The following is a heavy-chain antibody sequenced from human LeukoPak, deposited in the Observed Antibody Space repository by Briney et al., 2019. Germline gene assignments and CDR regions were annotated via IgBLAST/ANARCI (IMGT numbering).Heavy chain of an antibody. V-gene: IGHV3-7*01. CDR1: GFTFSSYW. Sequence: GGSLRLSCAASGFTFSSYWMSWVRQAPGKGLEWVANINQDGSEKSHVDSVKGRFTISRDNAKNSLYLQMNSLRGEDTAVYYCARRRGSSSYDYWGQGTLVTVSS. CDR3: ARRRGSSSYDY. CDR2: INQDGSEK. D-gene: IGHD6-6*01. J-gene: IGHJ4*02.